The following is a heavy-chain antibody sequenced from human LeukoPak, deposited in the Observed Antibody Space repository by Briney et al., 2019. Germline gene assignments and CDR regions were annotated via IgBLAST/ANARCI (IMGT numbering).Heavy chain of an antibody. CDR2: INLNSGGT. D-gene: IGHD4-23*01. Sequence: GASVKVSCKASGYTFTDYHIHWLRQAPGQGLEWMGWINLNSGGTNYAQKFQGRVTMTRDTSISTTHMELRSLRSDDTAVYYCAREMETGTVVTPGYWGQGTLVTVSS. CDR1: GYTFTDYH. V-gene: IGHV1-2*02. CDR3: AREMETGTVVTPGY. J-gene: IGHJ4*02.